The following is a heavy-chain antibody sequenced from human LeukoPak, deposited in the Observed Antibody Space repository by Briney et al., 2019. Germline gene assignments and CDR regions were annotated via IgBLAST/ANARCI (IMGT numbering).Heavy chain of an antibody. CDR3: ARGAYYYED. CDR1: GFTFSSHS. V-gene: IGHV3-48*01. Sequence: GGSLRLSCAASGFTFSSHSMNWVRQAPGKGLEWVSYISSSSSTIYYADSVKGRFTISRDNAKNSLYLQLNSLRAEDTAVYYCARGAYYYEDWGQGTLVTVSS. J-gene: IGHJ4*02. CDR2: ISSSSSTI. D-gene: IGHD3-22*01.